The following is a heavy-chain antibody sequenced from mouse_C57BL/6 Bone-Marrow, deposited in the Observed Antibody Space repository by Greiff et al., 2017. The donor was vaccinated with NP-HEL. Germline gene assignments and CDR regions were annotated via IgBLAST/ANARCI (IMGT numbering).Heavy chain of an antibody. CDR1: GYTFTSYW. Sequence: QVQLQQPGAELVRPGTSVKLSCKASGYTFTSYWMHWVKQRPGQGLEWIGVIDPSDSYTNYNQKFKGKATLTVDTSSSPAYMQLSSLTSEDSAVYYCARLGWNYWGQGTTLTVSS. CDR2: IDPSDSYT. D-gene: IGHD3-3*01. CDR3: ARLGWNY. V-gene: IGHV1-59*01. J-gene: IGHJ2*01.